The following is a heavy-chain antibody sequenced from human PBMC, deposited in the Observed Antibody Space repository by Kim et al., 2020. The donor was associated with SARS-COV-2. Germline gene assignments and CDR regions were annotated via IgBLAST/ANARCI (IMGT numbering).Heavy chain of an antibody. CDR2: ISSSSSYI. V-gene: IGHV3-21*01. CDR1: GFTFSSYS. J-gene: IGHJ4*02. D-gene: IGHD3-9*01. CDR3: AGHWVGNYDILTGD. Sequence: GGSLRLSCAASGFTFSSYSMNWVRQAPGKGLEWVSSISSSSSYIYYADSVKGRFTISRDNAKNSLYLQMNSLRAEDTAVYYCAGHWVGNYDILTGDWGQGTLVTVSS.